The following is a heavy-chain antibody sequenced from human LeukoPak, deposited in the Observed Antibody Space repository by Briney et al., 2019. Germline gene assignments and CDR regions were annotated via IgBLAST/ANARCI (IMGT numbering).Heavy chain of an antibody. CDR1: GYSISSGYY. CDR2: IYYSGST. CDR3: ARDLDGYNLLPDY. J-gene: IGHJ4*02. V-gene: IGHV4-38-2*02. Sequence: ASETLSLTCTVSGYSISSGYYWGWIRQPPGKGLEWIGSIYYSGSTYYNPSLKSRVTISVDTSKNQFSLKLSSVTAADTAVYYCARDLDGYNLLPDYWGQGTLVTVSS. D-gene: IGHD5-24*01.